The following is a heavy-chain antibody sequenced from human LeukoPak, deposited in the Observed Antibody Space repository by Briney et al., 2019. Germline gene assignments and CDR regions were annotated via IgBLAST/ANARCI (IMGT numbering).Heavy chain of an antibody. Sequence: GESLKISCKGSGYSFTSYWISWVRQMPGKGLEWMGRIDLSDSYTNYSPSFQGHVTISADKSISTAYLQWSSLKASDTAMYYCAMEVGATTLNYWGQGALVTVSS. CDR3: AMEVGATTLNY. V-gene: IGHV5-10-1*01. J-gene: IGHJ4*02. D-gene: IGHD1-26*01. CDR1: GYSFTSYW. CDR2: IDLSDSYT.